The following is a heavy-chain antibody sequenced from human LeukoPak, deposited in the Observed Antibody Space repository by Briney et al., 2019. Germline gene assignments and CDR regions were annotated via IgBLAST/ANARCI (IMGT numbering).Heavy chain of an antibody. CDR1: GYTFTGYY. V-gene: IGHV1-2*02. CDR3: AITVTSQPLWYLNDAFDI. Sequence: ASVKVSCKASGYTFTGYYMHWVRQAPGQGLEWMGWINPNSGGTNYAQKFQGRVTMTRDTSISTAYMELSRLRSDDTAVYYCAITVTSQPLWYLNDAFDIWGQGTMVTVSS. CDR2: INPNSGGT. J-gene: IGHJ3*02. D-gene: IGHD2-2*01.